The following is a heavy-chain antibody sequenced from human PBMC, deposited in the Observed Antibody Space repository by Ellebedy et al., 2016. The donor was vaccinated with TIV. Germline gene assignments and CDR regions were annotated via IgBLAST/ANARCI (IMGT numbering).Heavy chain of an antibody. CDR2: IIPILGIA. D-gene: IGHD5-24*01. J-gene: IGHJ4*02. V-gene: IGHV1-69*04. CDR1: GGTFSNYA. CDR3: AREPWVATNKTPGVFFDY. Sequence: ASVKVSCKTSGGTFSNYAFTWVRQAPGQGLEWMGRIIPILGIANYAQKFQGRVTITADKSTSTAYMELSSLRSEDTAVYYCAREPWVATNKTPGVFFDYWGQGTLVTVSP.